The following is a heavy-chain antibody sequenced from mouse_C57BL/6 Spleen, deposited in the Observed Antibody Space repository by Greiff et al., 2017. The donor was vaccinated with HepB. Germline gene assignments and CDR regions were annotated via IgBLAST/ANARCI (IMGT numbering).Heavy chain of an antibody. CDR3: ARTNKRGDAMDY. Sequence: VQLKQPGTELVKPGASVKLSCKASGYTFTSYWMHWVKQRPGQGLEWIGNINPSNGGTNYNEKFKSKATLTVDKSSSTAYMQLSSLTSEDSAVYYCARTNKRGDAMDYWGQGTSVTVSS. V-gene: IGHV1-53*01. J-gene: IGHJ4*01. CDR1: GYTFTSYW. CDR2: INPSNGGT.